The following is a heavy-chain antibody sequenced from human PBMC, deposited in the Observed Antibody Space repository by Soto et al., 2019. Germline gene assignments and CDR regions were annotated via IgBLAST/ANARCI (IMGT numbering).Heavy chain of an antibody. D-gene: IGHD2-15*01. CDR3: ARGTGGNWAAFDI. CDR2: ISAYNDKK. Sequence: QVQLVQSGAEVKKPGASVKVSCKPSGCTFSSYAISWVRQAPGQGLDWMGWISAYNDKKNYVQKLQGRVTRNTDTSASTAYMELRSPRSDDTSVYYCARGTGGNWAAFDIWGQGTMVTVSS. J-gene: IGHJ3*02. V-gene: IGHV1-18*01. CDR1: GCTFSSYA.